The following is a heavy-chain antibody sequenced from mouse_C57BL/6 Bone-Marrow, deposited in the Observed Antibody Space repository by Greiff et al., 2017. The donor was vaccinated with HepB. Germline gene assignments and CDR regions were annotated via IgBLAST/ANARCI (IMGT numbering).Heavy chain of an antibody. D-gene: IGHD2-4*01. J-gene: IGHJ1*03. CDR2: ISSGGDYI. CDR1: GFTFSSYA. Sequence: EVKLVESGEGLVKPGGSLKLSCAASGFTFSSYAMSWVRQTPEKRLEWVAYISSGGDYIYYADTVKGRFTISRDNARNTLYLQMSSLKSEDTAMYYCTREGDIYYDYVWYSDVWGTGTTVTVSS. CDR3: TREGDIYYDYVWYSDV. V-gene: IGHV5-9-1*02.